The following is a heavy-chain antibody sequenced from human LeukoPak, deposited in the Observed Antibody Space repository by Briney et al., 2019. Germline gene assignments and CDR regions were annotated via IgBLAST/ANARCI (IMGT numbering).Heavy chain of an antibody. CDR3: ARDAIAAQGTLDC. CDR2: ISSSGSTI. CDR1: GFTFSSYE. D-gene: IGHD6-6*01. V-gene: IGHV3-48*03. J-gene: IGHJ4*02. Sequence: GGSLRLSCAASGFTFSSYEMNWVRQAPGKGLEWVSYISSSGSTIYYADSVKGRFTISRDNAKNSLYLQMDSLRADDTAVYYCARDAIAAQGTLDCWGQGTLVTVSS.